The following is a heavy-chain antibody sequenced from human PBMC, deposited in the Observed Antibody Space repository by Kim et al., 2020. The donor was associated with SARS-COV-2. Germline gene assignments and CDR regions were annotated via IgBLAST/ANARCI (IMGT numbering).Heavy chain of an antibody. D-gene: IGHD6-19*01. CDR2: IIPIFGTA. CDR3: ARLKLTVAVAGTGLPHGHYYYYGMDV. Sequence: SVKVSCKASGGTFSSYAISWVRQAPGQGLEWMGGIIPIFGTANYAQKFQGRVTITADESTSTAYMELSSLRSEDTAVYYCARLKLTVAVAGTGLPHGHYYYYGMDVWGQGTTVTVSS. J-gene: IGHJ6*02. CDR1: GGTFSSYA. V-gene: IGHV1-69*13.